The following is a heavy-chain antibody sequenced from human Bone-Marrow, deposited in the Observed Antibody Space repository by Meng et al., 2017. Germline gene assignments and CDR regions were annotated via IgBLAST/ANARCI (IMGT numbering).Heavy chain of an antibody. D-gene: IGHD3-16*02. V-gene: IGHV4-4*07. Sequence: GSLRLSCTVSGGSISSYYWSWIRQPAGKGLEWLGRIYTSGSTNYNPSLKSRVTMSVDTSKNQFSLKLSSVTAADTAVYYCAGGGDYYDYAWGSYRYNDYWGQGTLVTVSS. J-gene: IGHJ4*02. CDR1: GGSISSYY. CDR3: AGGGDYYDYAWGSYRYNDY. CDR2: IYTSGST.